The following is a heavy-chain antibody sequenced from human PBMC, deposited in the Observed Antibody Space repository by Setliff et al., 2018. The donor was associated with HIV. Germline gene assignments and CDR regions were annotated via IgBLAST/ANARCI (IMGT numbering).Heavy chain of an antibody. CDR3: ARGGRSWFQNFHGAFDI. CDR2: VHYSGST. V-gene: IGHV4-59*08. D-gene: IGHD3-16*01. CDR1: GGSISGYY. J-gene: IGHJ3*02. Sequence: SETLSLTCTVSGGSISGYYWSWIRQPPGKGLEWIGYVHYSGSTSYNPSFKSRATISVDTSKNQFSLRLTSVTATDTAFYYCARGGRSWFQNFHGAFDIWGQGTMVTVSS.